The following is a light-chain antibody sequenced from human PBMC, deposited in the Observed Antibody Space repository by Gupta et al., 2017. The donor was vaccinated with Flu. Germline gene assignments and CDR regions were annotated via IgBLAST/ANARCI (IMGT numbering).Light chain of an antibody. CDR3: QHYDHLLGS. J-gene: IGKJ2*04. CDR1: QDIIIY. CDR2: GAS. Sequence: PSSLSASVGDRVTITCQASQDIIIYLNWYQQKPGRPPKLLISGASSLQTGVPSRFSGSGSGTDFTFTISSLQSEDIATYYCQHYDHLLGSFGQGTKLEIK. V-gene: IGKV1-33*01.